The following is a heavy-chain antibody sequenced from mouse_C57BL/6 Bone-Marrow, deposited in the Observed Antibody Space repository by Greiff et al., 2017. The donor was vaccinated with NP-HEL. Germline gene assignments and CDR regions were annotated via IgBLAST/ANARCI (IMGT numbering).Heavy chain of an antibody. CDR2: INPNYGTT. V-gene: IGHV1-39*01. J-gene: IGHJ1*03. D-gene: IGHD1-1*01. CDR3: ARGVTTVVAIRWYFDV. Sequence: EVQLQQSGPELVKPGASVKISCKASGYSFTDYNMNWVKQSNGKSLEWIGVINPNYGTTSYNQKFKGKATLTVDQSSSTAYMQLNSLTSEDSAVYYCARGVTTVVAIRWYFDVWGTGTTVTVSS. CDR1: GYSFTDYN.